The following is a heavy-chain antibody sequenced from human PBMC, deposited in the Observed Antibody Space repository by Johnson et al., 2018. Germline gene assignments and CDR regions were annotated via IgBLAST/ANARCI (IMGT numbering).Heavy chain of an antibody. V-gene: IGHV1-69*09. Sequence: QVQLVESGAEVKKPGSSXKVSCKASGGTFSSYTISWVRQAPGQGLEWMGRILPFLGIATYAQKFQCRVTITADKSTSTAYMELSSLGSEETAVYYCARDDLPYYYDSSGYHYCQHWGQGTLVTVSS. CDR3: ARDDLPYYYDSSGYHYCQH. CDR1: GGTFSSYT. J-gene: IGHJ1*01. D-gene: IGHD3-22*01. CDR2: ILPFLGIA.